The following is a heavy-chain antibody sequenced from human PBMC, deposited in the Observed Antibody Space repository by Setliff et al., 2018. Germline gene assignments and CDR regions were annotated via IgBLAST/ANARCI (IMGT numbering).Heavy chain of an antibody. CDR3: ARLPSKRIQYNFWSGSYNWFDP. Sequence: SETLSLTCTVSGGSISSDGYYWSWIRRHPGKGLEWIGYIYYSGSTYYNPSLKSRLTISVDTSKNQFSLKLSSVTAADTAVYYCARLPSKRIQYNFWSGSYNWFDPWGQGTLVTVSS. CDR1: GGSISSDGYY. J-gene: IGHJ5*02. V-gene: IGHV4-31*03. CDR2: IYYSGST. D-gene: IGHD3-3*01.